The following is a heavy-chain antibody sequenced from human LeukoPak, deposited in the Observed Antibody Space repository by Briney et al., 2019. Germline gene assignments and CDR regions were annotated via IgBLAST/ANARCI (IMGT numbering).Heavy chain of an antibody. D-gene: IGHD6-19*01. Sequence: ASVKVSCKASGYTFTSYYMHWVRQAPGQGLEWMGIINPSGGSTSYAQKFQGRVTMTRDTSTSTAYMELRSLRSDDTAVYYCARDSITFSGWHDYWGQGTLVTVSS. J-gene: IGHJ4*02. V-gene: IGHV1-46*01. CDR2: INPSGGST. CDR1: GYTFTSYY. CDR3: ARDSITFSGWHDY.